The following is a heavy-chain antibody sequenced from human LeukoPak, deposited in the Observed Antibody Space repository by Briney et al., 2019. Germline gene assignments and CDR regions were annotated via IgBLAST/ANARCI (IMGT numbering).Heavy chain of an antibody. V-gene: IGHV1-2*02. Sequence: ASVKVSCKASGYTFTGYYMHWVRQAPGQGLEWMGWINPNSGGTNYALKFQGRVTMTRDTSISTAYMELSRLRSDDTAVYYCARANSGRTIAVAGIGDYWGQGTLVTVSS. D-gene: IGHD6-19*01. CDR2: INPNSGGT. CDR1: GYTFTGYY. CDR3: ARANSGRTIAVAGIGDY. J-gene: IGHJ4*02.